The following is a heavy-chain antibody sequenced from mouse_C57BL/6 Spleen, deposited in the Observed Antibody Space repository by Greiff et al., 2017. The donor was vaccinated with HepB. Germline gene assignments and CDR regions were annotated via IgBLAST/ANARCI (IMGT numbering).Heavy chain of an antibody. J-gene: IGHJ3*01. CDR2: ILPSIGRT. V-gene: IGHV15-2*01. D-gene: IGHD1-1*01. Sequence: VQLVESGSELRSPGSSVKLSCKDFDSEVFPIAYMSWVRQKPGHGFEWIGGILPSIGRTIYGEKFEDKATLDADTLSNTAYLELNSLTSEDSAIYYCARNDGSSSWFAYWGQGTLVTVSA. CDR1: DSEVFPIAY. CDR3: ARNDGSSSWFAY.